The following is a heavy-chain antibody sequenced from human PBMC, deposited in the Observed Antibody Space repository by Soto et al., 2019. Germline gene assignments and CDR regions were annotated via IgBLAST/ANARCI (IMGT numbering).Heavy chain of an antibody. CDR3: ARRVMGNIWYFDY. V-gene: IGHV4-39*01. D-gene: IGHD2-21*01. CDR2: IFYRGNT. Sequence: PAETLSLTCTVSGGSVKGSLYYWGWIRQPPGKGLEWIGNIFYRGNTYHNPSLKSRVTISVDTSKNQFYLRLSSVNAADTAVYYCARRVMGNIWYFDYWGQGTLVTVSS. CDR1: GGSVKGSLYY. J-gene: IGHJ4*02.